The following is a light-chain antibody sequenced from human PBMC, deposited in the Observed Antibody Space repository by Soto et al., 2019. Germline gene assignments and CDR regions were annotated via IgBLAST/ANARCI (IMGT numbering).Light chain of an antibody. CDR3: QQYTTYSWT. CDR2: DAS. CDR1: QSMSNW. Sequence: DIQMTQSPPTLSASVGDRVTITCRASQSMSNWFAWYQQKPGKAPKLLIYDASHLENGVPSRFSGSGSGTEFTLTISSLQPDDFATYYCQQYTTYSWTFGQGTRVEIK. V-gene: IGKV1-5*01. J-gene: IGKJ1*01.